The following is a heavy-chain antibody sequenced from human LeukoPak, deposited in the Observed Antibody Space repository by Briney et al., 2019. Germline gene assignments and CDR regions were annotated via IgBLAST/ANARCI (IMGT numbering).Heavy chain of an antibody. CDR1: GFTFSSYA. Sequence: GGSLRLSCAASGFTFSSYAMSWVCQAPGKGLEWVSAISGSGGSTYYADSVKGRFTISRDNFKNTLYLQMNNLRAEDTAVYYCAKFPRYSSGGGDAFDIWGQGTMVSVSS. CDR3: AKFPRYSSGGGDAFDI. V-gene: IGHV3-23*01. CDR2: ISGSGGST. D-gene: IGHD6-19*01. J-gene: IGHJ3*02.